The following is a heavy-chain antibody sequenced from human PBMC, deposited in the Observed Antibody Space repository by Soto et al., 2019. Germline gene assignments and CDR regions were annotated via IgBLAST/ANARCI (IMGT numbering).Heavy chain of an antibody. CDR3: ARGGTVAANFDY. V-gene: IGHV1-46*01. J-gene: IGHJ4*02. D-gene: IGHD6-19*01. CDR2: FNPTGGYT. CDR1: GYPFTSYY. Sequence: QVHLVQSGAEVKKPGASVKVSCKASGYPFTSYYMHWVRQAPGQGLEWMGMFNPTGGYTNYAQKFQGRVTMTSDTSTSTVYMEMSSLRSEDTAVYYCARGGTVAANFDYWGQGTLVTVS.